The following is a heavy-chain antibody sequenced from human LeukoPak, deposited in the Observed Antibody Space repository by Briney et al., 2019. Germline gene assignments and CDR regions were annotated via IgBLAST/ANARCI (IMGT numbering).Heavy chain of an antibody. D-gene: IGHD6-19*01. J-gene: IGHJ4*02. Sequence: QTGGSLRLSCAASGFTFSSYSMNWVRQAPGKGLEWVSYISSSSSTIYYADSVKGRFTISRDNAKNSLYLQMNSLRDEDTAVYYCAREDHSSGFSPQDYWGQGTLVTVSS. CDR2: ISSSSSTI. CDR1: GFTFSSYS. V-gene: IGHV3-48*02. CDR3: AREDHSSGFSPQDY.